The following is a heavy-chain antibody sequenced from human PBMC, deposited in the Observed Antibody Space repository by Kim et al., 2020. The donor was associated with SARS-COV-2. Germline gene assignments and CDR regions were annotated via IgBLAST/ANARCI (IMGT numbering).Heavy chain of an antibody. Sequence: SETLSLTCAVYGGSFSGYYWSWIRQPPGKGLEWIGEINHSGSTNYNPSLKSRVTISVDTSKNQFSLKLSSVTAADTAVYYCARGLPSGWYAEDAFDIWGQGTMVTVSS. CDR1: GGSFSGYY. V-gene: IGHV4-34*01. J-gene: IGHJ3*02. D-gene: IGHD6-19*01. CDR2: INHSGST. CDR3: ARGLPSGWYAEDAFDI.